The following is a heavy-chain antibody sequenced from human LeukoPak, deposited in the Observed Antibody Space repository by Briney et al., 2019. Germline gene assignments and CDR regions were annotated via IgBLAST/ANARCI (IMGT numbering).Heavy chain of an antibody. V-gene: IGHV3-33*06. CDR2: IRHDGSEK. Sequence: PGTSLSLSSAASGFIFSNYVMHWVRQAPGKGLEWVAVIRHDGSEKYYGDSVKGRFSISRDNSKNTLYLQMNSLRAEDTAVYFCVKESDAFDIWGQGTMVTVSS. CDR1: GFIFSNYV. J-gene: IGHJ3*02. CDR3: VKESDAFDI.